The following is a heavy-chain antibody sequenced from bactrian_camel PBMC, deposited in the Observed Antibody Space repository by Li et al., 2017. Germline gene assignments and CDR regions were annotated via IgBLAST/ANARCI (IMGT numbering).Heavy chain of an antibody. CDR1: GFTRSSVC. J-gene: IGHJ4*01. D-gene: IGHD4*01. V-gene: IGHV3S55*01. Sequence: QVQLVESGGGAVQAGGSLNLSCLASGFTRSSVCMAWFRQSPGKEREGVAAIDNYRSTRYADSVKGRFTISKGNAENALYLQMDRLTPEDTAMYYCASLPPGAWACIPDYLPFADVGQGTQVTVSS. CDR2: IDNYRST.